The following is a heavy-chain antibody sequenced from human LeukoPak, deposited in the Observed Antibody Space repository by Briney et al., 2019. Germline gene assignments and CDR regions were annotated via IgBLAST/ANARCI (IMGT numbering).Heavy chain of an antibody. J-gene: IGHJ5*02. D-gene: IGHD5-18*01. Sequence: GGSLRLSCAASGFTFSDYSMLWVRQAPGEGLEWVSTISSTSSYIYSADSLKGRFTISRDNAKNSLYLQMSTLRAEDTAVYYCARGQLWQTGWFDPWGQGTLVTVSS. CDR2: ISSTSSYI. CDR1: GFTFSDYS. V-gene: IGHV3-21*01. CDR3: ARGQLWQTGWFDP.